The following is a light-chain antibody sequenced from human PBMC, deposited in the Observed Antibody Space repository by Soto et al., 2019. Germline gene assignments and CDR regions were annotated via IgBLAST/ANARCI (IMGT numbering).Light chain of an antibody. Sequence: EIVLTQSPGTLSVSPGERATLSCRASQSVGRNYLAWYQQKPGQAPRLLIYGASSRATGIPDRFSGSASGTDVTLTISRLEPEDFAVYYCQQYAESPLTFGGGTKGETK. CDR2: GAS. J-gene: IGKJ4*01. CDR3: QQYAESPLT. CDR1: QSVGRNY. V-gene: IGKV3-20*01.